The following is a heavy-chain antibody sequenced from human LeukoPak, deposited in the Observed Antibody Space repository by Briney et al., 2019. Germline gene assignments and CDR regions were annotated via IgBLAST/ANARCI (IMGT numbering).Heavy chain of an antibody. CDR3: AKSLSARGYSYGFDY. CDR2: ISGSGGST. Sequence: PGGSLRLSCAASGFTFSSYAMSWVRQAPGKGLEWCSAISGSGGSTYYADSVKGRFTISRDNSKNTLYLQMNSLRAEDTAVYYCAKSLSARGYSYGFDYWGQGTLVTVSS. J-gene: IGHJ4*02. V-gene: IGHV3-23*01. CDR1: GFTFSSYA. D-gene: IGHD5-18*01.